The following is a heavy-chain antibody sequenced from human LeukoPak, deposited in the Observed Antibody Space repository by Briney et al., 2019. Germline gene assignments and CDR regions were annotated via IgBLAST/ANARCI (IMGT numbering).Heavy chain of an antibody. CDR3: ANTKTKRYYYYGMDV. J-gene: IGHJ6*02. V-gene: IGHV3-23*01. Sequence: GGSLRLSRAASGFTFSSYAMSWVRQAPGKGLEWVSAISGSGGSTYYADSVKGRFTISRDNSKNTLYLQMNSLRAEDTAVYYCANTKTKRYYYYGMDVWGQGTTVTVSS. CDR2: ISGSGGST. D-gene: IGHD1-7*01. CDR1: GFTFSSYA.